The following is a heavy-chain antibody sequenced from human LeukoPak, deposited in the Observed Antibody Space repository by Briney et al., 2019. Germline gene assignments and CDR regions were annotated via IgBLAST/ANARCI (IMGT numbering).Heavy chain of an antibody. J-gene: IGHJ4*01. CDR2: IYPGDSDT. CDR3: ARRTVRGVIDYFDY. V-gene: IGHV5-51*01. Sequence: GESLNISGKGSGYSFNSYWIGWVRQVPGKGLEWMGIIYPGDSDTRYSPSFQGQVTTSADKSISPAYLQWSSLNASDTAMYYCARRTVRGVIDYFDYWGHGTLVTVSS. D-gene: IGHD3-10*01. CDR1: GYSFNSYW.